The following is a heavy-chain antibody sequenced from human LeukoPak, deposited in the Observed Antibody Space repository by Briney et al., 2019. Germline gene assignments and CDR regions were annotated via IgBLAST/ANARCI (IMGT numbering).Heavy chain of an antibody. V-gene: IGHV3-11*01. D-gene: IGHD4-11*01. CDR1: GFTFSDYY. J-gene: IGHJ4*02. Sequence: GGSLRLSCAASGFTFSDYYMSWIRQAPGKGLEWVSYISSSGSTIYYADSVKGRFTISRDNAKNSLYLQMNSLRAEDTAVYYCARATLAARTRMTTVTPTDYWGQGTLVTVSS. CDR2: ISSSGSTI. CDR3: ARATLAARTRMTTVTPTDY.